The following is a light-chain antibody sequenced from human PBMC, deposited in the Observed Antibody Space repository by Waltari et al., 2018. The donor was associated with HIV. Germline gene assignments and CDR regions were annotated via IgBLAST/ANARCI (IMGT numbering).Light chain of an antibody. V-gene: IGLV1-44*01. J-gene: IGLJ2*01. CDR1: SSNIGSNT. Sequence: QSVLTQPPSASGTPGQRVTISCSGSSSNIGSNTVNWYQHLPGTAPKLLIYHNNPRPSVVPDRFSGSKSGTSASLAISGLQSEDEADYYCAAWDDSLNGQGVFGGGTKLTVL. CDR2: HNN. CDR3: AAWDDSLNGQGV.